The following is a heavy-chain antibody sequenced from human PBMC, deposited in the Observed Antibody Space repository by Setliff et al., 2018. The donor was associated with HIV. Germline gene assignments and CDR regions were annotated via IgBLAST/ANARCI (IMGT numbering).Heavy chain of an antibody. V-gene: IGHV1-69*13. CDR3: ARGKWEHRGYYYYMDV. CDR1: GGTFSSYA. Sequence: SVKVSCKASGGTFSSYAISWVRQAPGQGLEWMGGIIPIFGTANYAQKFQGRVTITADESTSTAYMELSSLRSEDTAVYYCARGKWEHRGYYYYMDVWGKGTTVTVSS. J-gene: IGHJ6*03. CDR2: IIPIFGTA. D-gene: IGHD1-26*01.